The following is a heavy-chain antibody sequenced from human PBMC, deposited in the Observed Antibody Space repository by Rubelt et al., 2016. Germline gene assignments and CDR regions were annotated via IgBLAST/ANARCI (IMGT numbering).Heavy chain of an antibody. D-gene: IGHD2-2*01. CDR3: ARHRDCSSTSCYGAPVYGMDV. CDR1: GYSFTSYW. Sequence: EVQLVQSGAEVKKPGESLKISCKGSGYSFTSYWIGWVRQMPGKGLEWMGIIYPGDSDTRYSPSFQGQVTISADKSIRTAYLQWRSLKASDTAMYYCARHRDCSSTSCYGAPVYGMDVWGQGTTVTVSS. V-gene: IGHV5-51*01. CDR2: IYPGDSDT. J-gene: IGHJ6*02.